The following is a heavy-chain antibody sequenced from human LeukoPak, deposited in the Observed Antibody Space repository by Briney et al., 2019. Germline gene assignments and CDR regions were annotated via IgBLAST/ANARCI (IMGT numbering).Heavy chain of an antibody. Sequence: ASVKVSCKASGYTFTGYYMHWVRQAPGQGLEWMGWINPNSGGTNYAQKFQGRVTMTRDTSISTAYMELSRLRSDDTAVYYCARANYDFWSGSPSECIGYWGQGTLVTVSS. J-gene: IGHJ4*02. CDR3: ARANYDFWSGSPSECIGY. V-gene: IGHV1-2*02. CDR2: INPNSGGT. D-gene: IGHD3-3*01. CDR1: GYTFTGYY.